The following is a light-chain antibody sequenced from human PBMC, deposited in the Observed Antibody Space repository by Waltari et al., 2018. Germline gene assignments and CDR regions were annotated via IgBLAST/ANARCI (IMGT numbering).Light chain of an antibody. Sequence: SCRSSQSISRYLAWYQQKPGQAPRLLIYGASNRATGVPTRFSGSGSGTDFSLTISGLEPEDSAVYYCQHHFRLPATFGQGTKVEIK. CDR3: QHHFRLPAT. CDR1: QSISRY. J-gene: IGKJ1*01. V-gene: IGKV3-20*01. CDR2: GAS.